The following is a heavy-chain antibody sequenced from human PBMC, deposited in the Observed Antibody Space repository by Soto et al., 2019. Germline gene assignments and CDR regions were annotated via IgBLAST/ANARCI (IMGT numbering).Heavy chain of an antibody. D-gene: IGHD3-3*01. Sequence: EVQLLESGGGLVQPGGSLRLSCAASGFTFSSYAMSWVRQAPGKGLEWVSAISGSGGSTYYADSVKGRFTIPRDNSKNTLYLQMNSLRAEDTAVYYCAKTGRGYYISSNDYWGQGTLVTVSS. J-gene: IGHJ4*02. CDR1: GFTFSSYA. CDR3: AKTGRGYYISSNDY. V-gene: IGHV3-23*01. CDR2: ISGSGGST.